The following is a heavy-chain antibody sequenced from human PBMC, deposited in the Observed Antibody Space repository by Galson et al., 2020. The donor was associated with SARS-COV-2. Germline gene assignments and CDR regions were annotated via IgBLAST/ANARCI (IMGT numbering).Heavy chain of an antibody. CDR3: AHKPPGGPVADAFDV. Sequence: KMSGPTLVKPTQTLTLTCNFSGFSLSLTGVAVGWISQPPGQALEWLALIYWDDDKRYRPSLKRSLTITKDTSKNQVVLTMANMDPVDTGTYYCAHKPPGGPVADAFDVGGRGTLVTVSA. J-gene: IGHJ3*01. CDR1: GFSLSLTGVA. V-gene: IGHV2-5*02. D-gene: IGHD3-10*01. CDR2: IYWDDDK.